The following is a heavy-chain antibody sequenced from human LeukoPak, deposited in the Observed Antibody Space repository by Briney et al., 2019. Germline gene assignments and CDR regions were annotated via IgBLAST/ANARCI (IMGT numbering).Heavy chain of an antibody. CDR2: ILFDGSST. J-gene: IGHJ4*02. D-gene: IGHD3-22*01. Sequence: PGRSLRLSCAASGFTFNSYAMHWVRQAPGKGLEWVAFILFDGSSTYYADSVMGRFTISRDNSKNTLYLQMNSLRADDTAMYYCAKGGGSSGYYHYFDYWGQGTLVTVSS. CDR1: GFTFNSYA. V-gene: IGHV3-30*02. CDR3: AKGGGSSGYYHYFDY.